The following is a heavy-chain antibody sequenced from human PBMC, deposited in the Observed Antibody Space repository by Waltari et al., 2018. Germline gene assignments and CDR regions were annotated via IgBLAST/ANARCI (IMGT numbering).Heavy chain of an antibody. CDR3: ARETPPGGVRGVMDC. D-gene: IGHD3-10*01. Sequence: QVQMVESGGGVVQPGGSLRLSCVASGFSFSSYAVHWFRQAPGKGLEWVTVISHDETTIYYAGSARGRFTISRDNSKNTLYLQMNSLRTEDTAVYYCARETPPGGVRGVMDCWGQGTLVTVSS. CDR2: ISHDETTI. J-gene: IGHJ4*02. CDR1: GFSFSSYA. V-gene: IGHV3-30-3*01.